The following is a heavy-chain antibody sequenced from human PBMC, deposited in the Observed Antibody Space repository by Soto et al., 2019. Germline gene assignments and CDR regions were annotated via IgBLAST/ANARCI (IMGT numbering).Heavy chain of an antibody. CDR3: ATRTYYDFWSGYHVE. V-gene: IGHV4-34*01. CDR1: GGSFSGYY. Sequence: PSETLSLTCAVHGGSFSGYYWDWIRQPPGKGLEWIGEVNHGGTSNYNPSLKSRVTISVDTSKNQFSLKLSSVTAADTAVYYCATRTYYDFWSGYHVEWGQGTLVTVSS. J-gene: IGHJ4*02. D-gene: IGHD3-3*01. CDR2: VNHGGTS.